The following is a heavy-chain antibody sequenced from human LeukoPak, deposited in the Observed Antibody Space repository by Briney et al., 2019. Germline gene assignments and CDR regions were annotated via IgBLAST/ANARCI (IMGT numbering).Heavy chain of an antibody. Sequence: KPSETLSLTCTVSGYSISSGYFWGWIRQPPGKGLEWIGSIYHSGTTYYNPSLKSRVTISVDTSKKQFSLKLTSVTAADTAGYYCSRDETYSSDWQPNHFYYYMDVWGKGTTVTVSS. CDR1: GYSISSGYF. CDR2: IYHSGTT. V-gene: IGHV4-38-2*02. J-gene: IGHJ6*03. CDR3: SRDETYSSDWQPNHFYYYMDV. D-gene: IGHD6-19*01.